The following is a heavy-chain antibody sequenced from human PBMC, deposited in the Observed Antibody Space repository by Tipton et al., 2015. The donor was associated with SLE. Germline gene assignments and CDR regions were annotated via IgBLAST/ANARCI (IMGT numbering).Heavy chain of an antibody. V-gene: IGHV3-21*01. CDR3: TVAGPFDI. Sequence: SLRLSCAASGFTFSSYSMNWVRQAPGKGLEWVSSISSGSSYIYYADSMKGRFTISRDNAKNSLYLKMNSLRAEDTAVYYCTVAGPFDIWCQGTMVTVSS. CDR1: GFTFSSYS. CDR2: ISSGSSYI. D-gene: IGHD6-19*01. J-gene: IGHJ3*02.